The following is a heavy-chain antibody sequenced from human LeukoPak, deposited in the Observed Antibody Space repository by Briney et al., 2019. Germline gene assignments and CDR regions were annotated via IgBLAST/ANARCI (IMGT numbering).Heavy chain of an antibody. D-gene: IGHD6-19*01. Sequence: GGSLRLSCTASGFTFSSYGMSWVRQAPGKGLEWVSYITHTGGHTYFADSVKGRFTISRDNSRNTMYLQMNSLRVEDTAVYYCAKRDSGWSFDYWGQGTLVTVSS. CDR2: ITHTGGHT. CDR3: AKRDSGWSFDY. CDR1: GFTFSSYG. V-gene: IGHV3-23*01. J-gene: IGHJ4*02.